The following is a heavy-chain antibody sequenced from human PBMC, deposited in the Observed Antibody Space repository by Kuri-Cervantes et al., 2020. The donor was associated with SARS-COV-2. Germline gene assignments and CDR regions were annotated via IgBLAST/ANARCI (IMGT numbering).Heavy chain of an antibody. CDR1: GFTFSSYG. V-gene: IGHV3-30*02. Sequence: GESLKISCAASGFTFSSYGMHWVRQAPGKGLEWVAFIRYDGSNKYYADSVKGRFTISRDNSKNTLYLQMNSLRAEDTAVYYCASWLLDAFDIWGQGTMVTVSS. D-gene: IGHD6-19*01. CDR2: IRYDGSNK. J-gene: IGHJ3*02. CDR3: ASWLLDAFDI.